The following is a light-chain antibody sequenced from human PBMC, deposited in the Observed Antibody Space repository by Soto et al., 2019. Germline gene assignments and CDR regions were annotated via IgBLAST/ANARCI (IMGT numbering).Light chain of an antibody. J-gene: IGKJ1*01. Sequence: DIQMTQSPSSLSLSVGDRVTFHCRASRSISDWLAWYQQKPGKAPELLIFDASNLKSGVSSRFSGSGSGTEFTLTISRLQPDDVATYYCLQYSSHSWTFGQGTKVDIK. CDR2: DAS. CDR3: LQYSSHSWT. CDR1: RSISDW. V-gene: IGKV1-5*01.